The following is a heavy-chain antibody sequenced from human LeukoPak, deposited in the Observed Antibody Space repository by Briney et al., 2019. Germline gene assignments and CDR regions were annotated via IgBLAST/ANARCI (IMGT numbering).Heavy chain of an antibody. CDR3: ARIRRASSGSYYYFDY. D-gene: IGHD1-26*01. V-gene: IGHV1-2*02. Sequence: GASVKVSCKASGYTFTGYYMHWVRQAPGQGVEWMGWINPNSGGTNYAQKFQGRVTMTRDTSISTAYMELSRLRSDDTAVYYCARIRRASSGSYYYFDYWGQGTLVTVSS. J-gene: IGHJ4*02. CDR1: GYTFTGYY. CDR2: INPNSGGT.